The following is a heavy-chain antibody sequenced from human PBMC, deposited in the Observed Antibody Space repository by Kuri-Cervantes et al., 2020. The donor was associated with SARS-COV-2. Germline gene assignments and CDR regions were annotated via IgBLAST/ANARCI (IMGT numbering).Heavy chain of an antibody. CDR1: GFTFSESY. CDR2: IKQDGSEK. CDR3: ARKKTDMDV. Sequence: GGSLRLSCEASGFTFSESYMSWIRQAPGKGLEWVANIKQDGSEKYYVDSVKGRFTISRDNAKNSLYPQMNSLRAEDTAVYYCARKKTDMDVWGKGTTVTVSS. D-gene: IGHD1-14*01. J-gene: IGHJ6*03. V-gene: IGHV3-7*01.